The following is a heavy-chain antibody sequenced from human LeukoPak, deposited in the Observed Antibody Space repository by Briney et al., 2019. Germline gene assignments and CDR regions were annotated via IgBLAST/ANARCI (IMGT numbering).Heavy chain of an antibody. J-gene: IGHJ4*02. V-gene: IGHV4-59*02. CDR3: ARHNGDYYLDY. Sequence: SETLSLTCTVSGYSVRSSYWSWIRQPPGRGLEYIGYIYHSGDNKYNPSLSSRVSMSLDTSKNQFSLNLTSVTAADSAVYYCARHNGDYYLDYWAQGTLVTVSS. CDR1: GYSVRSSY. CDR2: IYHSGDN. D-gene: IGHD2-21*01.